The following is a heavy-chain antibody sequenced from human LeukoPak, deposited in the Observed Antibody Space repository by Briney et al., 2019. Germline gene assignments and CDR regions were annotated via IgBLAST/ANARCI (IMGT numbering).Heavy chain of an antibody. V-gene: IGHV3-48*03. CDR2: ISSSGSTI. Sequence: GGSLRLSCAASGFTFSSYEMNWVSQAPGKGLEWVSYISSSGSTIYYADSVKGRFTISRDNAKNSLYLQMNSLRAEDTAVYYCARVGWGLFDYWGQGTLVTVSS. J-gene: IGHJ4*02. D-gene: IGHD7-27*01. CDR3: ARVGWGLFDY. CDR1: GFTFSSYE.